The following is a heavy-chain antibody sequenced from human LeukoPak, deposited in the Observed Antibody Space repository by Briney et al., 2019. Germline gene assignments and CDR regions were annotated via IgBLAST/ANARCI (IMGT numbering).Heavy chain of an antibody. Sequence: GESLKISCKGSGYSFSSYWIVWVRQMPGKGLEWMGIIYPGDSDTRYSPSFQGQVTISADKSISTAYLQWSSLKASDTAMYYCARQRSGSYFPDLYDYWGLGTLVTVSS. J-gene: IGHJ4*02. CDR1: GYSFSSYW. V-gene: IGHV5-51*01. D-gene: IGHD1-26*01. CDR3: ARQRSGSYFPDLYDY. CDR2: IYPGDSDT.